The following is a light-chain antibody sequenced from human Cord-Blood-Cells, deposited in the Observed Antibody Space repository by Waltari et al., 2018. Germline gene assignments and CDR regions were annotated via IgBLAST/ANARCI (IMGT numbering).Light chain of an antibody. J-gene: IGKJ4*01. CDR2: WAS. V-gene: IGKV4-1*01. Sequence: IVMTQSTHSLAVSLGARASINCKSSQSVLYSSNDKNYLAWYQQKPGQPPKLLIYWASTRESGVPDRFSGSGSGTDFTLTISSLQAEDVAVYYCQQYYSTPLTFGGGTKVEIK. CDR1: QSVLYSSNDKNY. CDR3: QQYYSTPLT.